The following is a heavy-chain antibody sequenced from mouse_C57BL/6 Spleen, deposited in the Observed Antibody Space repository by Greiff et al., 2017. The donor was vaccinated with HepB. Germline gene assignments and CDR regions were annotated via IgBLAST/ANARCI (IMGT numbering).Heavy chain of an antibody. CDR2: IYPGDGDT. CDR1: GYAFSSSW. Sequence: VQLQQSGPELVKPGASVKISCKASGYAFSSSWMNWVKQRPGKGLEWIGRIYPGDGDTNYNGKFKGKATLTADKSSSTAYMQLSSLTSEDSAVYFCAREGDGYYWGQGTSVTVSS. CDR3: AREGDGYY. J-gene: IGHJ4*01. D-gene: IGHD2-3*01. V-gene: IGHV1-82*01.